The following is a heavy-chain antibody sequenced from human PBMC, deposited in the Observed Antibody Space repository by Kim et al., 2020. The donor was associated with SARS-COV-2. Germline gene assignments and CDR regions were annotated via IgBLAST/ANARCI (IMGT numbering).Heavy chain of an antibody. CDR2: INHSGST. CDR1: GGSFSGYY. D-gene: IGHD3-9*01. Sequence: SETLSLTCAVYGGSFSGYYWSWIRQPPGKGLEWIGEINHSGSTNYNPSLKSRVTISVDTSKNQFSLKLSSVTAADTAVYYCARQTVLRYFDWLLARDAFDIWGQGTMVTVSS. V-gene: IGHV4-34*01. CDR3: ARQTVLRYFDWLLARDAFDI. J-gene: IGHJ3*02.